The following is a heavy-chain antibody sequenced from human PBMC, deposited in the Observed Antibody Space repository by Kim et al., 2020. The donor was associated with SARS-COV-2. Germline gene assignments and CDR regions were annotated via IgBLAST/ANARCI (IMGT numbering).Heavy chain of an antibody. D-gene: IGHD6-13*01. J-gene: IGHJ1*01. Sequence: TNDHPSLKSRVTISVDTSKNQFSLKLSSVTAADTAVYYCAGAAAEEYFQHWGQGTLVTVSS. CDR3: AGAAAEEYFQH. V-gene: IGHV4-59*01. CDR2: T.